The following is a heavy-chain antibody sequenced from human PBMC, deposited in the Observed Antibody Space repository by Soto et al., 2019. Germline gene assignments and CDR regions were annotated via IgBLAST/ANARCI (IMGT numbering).Heavy chain of an antibody. CDR1: GFTFSSYS. V-gene: IGHV3-48*02. CDR3: ARDRERDVVVPAAMPSADYYYGMDV. CDR2: ISSSSSTI. Sequence: GGSLRLSCAASGFTFSSYSMNWVRQAPGKGLEWVSYISSSSSTIYYADSVKGRFTISRDNAKNSLYLQMNSLRDEDTAVYYCARDRERDVVVPAAMPSADYYYGMDVWGQGTTVTVSS. D-gene: IGHD2-2*01. J-gene: IGHJ6*02.